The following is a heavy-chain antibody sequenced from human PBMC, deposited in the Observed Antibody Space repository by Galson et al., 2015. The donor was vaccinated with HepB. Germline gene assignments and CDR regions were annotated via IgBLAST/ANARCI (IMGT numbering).Heavy chain of an antibody. V-gene: IGHV2-5*02. CDR2: IYWDGNK. D-gene: IGHD3-9*01. CDR1: GFSITTDYTG. Sequence: PALVKPTQTLTLTCTLSGFSITTDYTGVGWIRQPPGKALEWLALIYWDGNKYYSPSLKSRLSITTATSENQVVLKMTNMDPVDTATYYCGHTAGWLADSWGQGTPVTVSS. J-gene: IGHJ4*02. CDR3: GHTAGWLADS.